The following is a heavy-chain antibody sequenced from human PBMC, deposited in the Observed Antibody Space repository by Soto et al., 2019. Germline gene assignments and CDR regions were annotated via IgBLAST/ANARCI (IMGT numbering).Heavy chain of an antibody. CDR1: GGSISSSSYY. V-gene: IGHV4-39*01. D-gene: IGHD3-22*01. J-gene: IGHJ6*02. Sequence: SETLSLTCTVSGGSISSSSYYWGWIRQPPGKGLEWIGSIYYSGSTYYNPSLKSRVTISVDTSKNQFSLKLGSVTAADTAVYYCASWALYYYDSSGYSEGMDVWGQGTTVTVSS. CDR2: IYYSGST. CDR3: ASWALYYYDSSGYSEGMDV.